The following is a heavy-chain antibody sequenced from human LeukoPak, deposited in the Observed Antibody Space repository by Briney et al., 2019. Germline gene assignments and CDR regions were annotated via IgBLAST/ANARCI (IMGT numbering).Heavy chain of an antibody. D-gene: IGHD3-10*01. Sequence: GGSLRLSCAASGFTFRSYGMHWVRQAPGKGLEWVAVISYDGSNKYYEDSVKGRFTISRDNSKNTLYLQMNSLRAEDTAVYYCARGIWFGESWGQGTLVTVSS. V-gene: IGHV3-30*03. J-gene: IGHJ4*02. CDR2: ISYDGSNK. CDR1: GFTFRSYG. CDR3: ARGIWFGES.